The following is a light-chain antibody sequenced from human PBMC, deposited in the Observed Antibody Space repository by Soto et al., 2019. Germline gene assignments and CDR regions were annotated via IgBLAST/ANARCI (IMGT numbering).Light chain of an antibody. CDR1: SSNIGNNS. CDR3: AAWDDSLNGPL. V-gene: IGLV1-44*01. CDR2: SNN. J-gene: IGLJ2*01. Sequence: QSVLTQPPSASGTPGQRVTISCSGSSSNIGNNSVNWYLQVPGMAPKLLIYSNNQWPSGVPDRFSGSKSGSSASLAISGLRSEDEGDYYCAAWDDSLNGPLFGGGTKLTVL.